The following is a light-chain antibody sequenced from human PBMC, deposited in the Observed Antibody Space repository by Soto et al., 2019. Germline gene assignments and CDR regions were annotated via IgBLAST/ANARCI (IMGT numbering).Light chain of an antibody. J-gene: IGKJ4*01. Sequence: EIVLTQSPGTLSLSPGERATLYCRASQSVGSNYLAWYQQKPGQAPRVLIYGISTRATDIPARFSGSGSGTEFTLTISSLQSEDFAVYYCQQYNNWPLTFGGGTKVEIK. CDR1: QSVGSN. CDR2: GIS. CDR3: QQYNNWPLT. V-gene: IGKV3-15*01.